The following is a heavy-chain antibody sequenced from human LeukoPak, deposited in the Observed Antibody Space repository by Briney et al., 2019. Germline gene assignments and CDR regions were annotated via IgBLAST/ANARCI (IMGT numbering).Heavy chain of an antibody. CDR3: ARDCGNGLFDP. Sequence: GGSLRLSCAASGFTVSSNYMSWVCQAPGKGLEWVSVIYSGGSTDYADSAKGRFTSSRDNSKNSLYLQMNSLRAEDTAVYYCARDCGNGLFDPWGQGTLVTVSS. V-gene: IGHV3-66*01. J-gene: IGHJ5*02. CDR2: IYSGGST. CDR1: GFTVSSNY. D-gene: IGHD6-19*01.